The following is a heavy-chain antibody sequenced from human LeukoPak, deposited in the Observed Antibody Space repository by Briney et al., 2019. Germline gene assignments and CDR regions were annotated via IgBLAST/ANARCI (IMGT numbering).Heavy chain of an antibody. CDR3: ARDHRALDV. CDR1: GYTFTSYD. J-gene: IGHJ5*02. CDR2: INPNSGGT. Sequence: ASVKVSCKASGYTFTSYDINWVRQATGQGLEWMGWINPNSGGTNYAQKFQGRVTMTRDTSISTAYMELSRLRSDDTAVYYCARDHRALDVWGQGTLVTVSS. V-gene: IGHV1-2*02.